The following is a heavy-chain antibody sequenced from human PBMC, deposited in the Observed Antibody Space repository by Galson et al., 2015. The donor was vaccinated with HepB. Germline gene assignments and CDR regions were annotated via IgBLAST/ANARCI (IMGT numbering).Heavy chain of an antibody. CDR3: ARGSGTLVTTSRVHDS. V-gene: IGHV3-23*01. CDR1: GFTFNTYA. CDR2: ISGSGDYT. Sequence: SLRLSCAASGFTFNTYAMNWVRQAPGRGLEWVSIISGSGDYTFYADSVKGRFTMSRDNSKDTVYLQMSSLGADDTALYYCARGSGTLVTTSRVHDSWGPGTLVTVSS. J-gene: IGHJ5*02. D-gene: IGHD4/OR15-4a*01.